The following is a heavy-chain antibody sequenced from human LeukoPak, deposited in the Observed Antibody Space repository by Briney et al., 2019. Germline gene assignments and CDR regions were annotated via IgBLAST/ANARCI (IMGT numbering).Heavy chain of an antibody. CDR1: GYTFTGYY. J-gene: IGHJ5*02. Sequence: ASVKVSCKASGYTFTGYYMHWVRQAPGQGLEWMGWINPNSGGTNYAQKFQGRVTMTRDTSISTAYMELSRLRSDDTAVYYRASSCTNGVCYFARNWFDPWGQGTLVTVSS. D-gene: IGHD2-8*01. CDR3: ASSCTNGVCYFARNWFDP. CDR2: INPNSGGT. V-gene: IGHV1-2*02.